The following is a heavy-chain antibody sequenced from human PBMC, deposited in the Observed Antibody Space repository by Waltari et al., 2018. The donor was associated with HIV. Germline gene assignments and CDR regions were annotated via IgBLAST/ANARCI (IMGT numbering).Heavy chain of an antibody. CDR2: ISSCSRYI. CDR3: ARMAV. J-gene: IGHJ4*02. CDR1: GFTFSLYP. V-gene: IGHV3-21*02. Sequence: EVQLVESGGGLVKPGGSLRLSCSASGFTFSLYPMNWVRQAPGKGLEWVSFISSCSRYIYYADSVRGRFTISRDNAKNSLYLQMNSLRAEDTAVYYCARMAVWGQGTEVTVSS.